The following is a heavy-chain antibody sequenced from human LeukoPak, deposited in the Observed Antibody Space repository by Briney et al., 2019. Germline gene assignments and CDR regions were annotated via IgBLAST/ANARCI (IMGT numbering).Heavy chain of an antibody. V-gene: IGHV3-13*04. Sequence: GSLRLSCAASGFTFSNYDMHWVRQATGKGLEWVSAIGTAGDTYYPGSVRGRFTMSRENAKNSLYLQMNSLAAGDTAVYYCARGSNTHFDYWGQGILVTVSS. D-gene: IGHD2-8*01. CDR3: ARGSNTHFDY. CDR1: GFTFSNYD. CDR2: IGTAGDT. J-gene: IGHJ4*02.